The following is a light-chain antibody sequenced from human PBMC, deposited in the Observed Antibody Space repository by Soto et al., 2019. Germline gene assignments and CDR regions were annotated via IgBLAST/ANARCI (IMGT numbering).Light chain of an antibody. CDR3: QQYKNWPPIT. CDR2: DIS. V-gene: IGKV3-15*01. J-gene: IGKJ5*01. CDR1: QTVSRN. Sequence: EGGMTQSPATLSVSPGGRAPLSCRASQTVSRNLAWYQQRPGQAPRLLIYDISNRATGVPARFSGSGSETEFTLTIRSLQSEDFAVYYCQQYKNWPPITFGQGTRLEIK.